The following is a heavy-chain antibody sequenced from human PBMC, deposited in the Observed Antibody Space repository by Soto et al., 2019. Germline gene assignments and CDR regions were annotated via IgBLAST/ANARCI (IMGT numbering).Heavy chain of an antibody. CDR3: ARDRYSSGWYDLDY. CDR2: IWYDGSNK. J-gene: IGHJ4*02. V-gene: IGHV3-33*01. D-gene: IGHD6-19*01. Sequence: QVQLVESGGGVVQPGRSLRLSCAASGFTFSNYGMHWVRQAPGKGLEGVAIIWYDGSNKYYADSVKGRFTISRDNSENTLYLQMTSLRAEDTAVYYCARDRYSSGWYDLDYWGQGTLVTVS. CDR1: GFTFSNYG.